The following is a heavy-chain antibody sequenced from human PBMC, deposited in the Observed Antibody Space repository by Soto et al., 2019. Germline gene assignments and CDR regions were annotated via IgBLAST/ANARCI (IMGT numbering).Heavy chain of an antibody. Sequence: ASVKVSCKASGYTFTSYGISWVRQAPGQGLEWMGWISAYNGNTNYAQKLQGRVTMTTDTSTSTAYMELRSLRSDDTAVYYCARVTIAVHLYGMDVWGQGTTVTVSS. J-gene: IGHJ6*02. V-gene: IGHV1-18*01. CDR2: ISAYNGNT. CDR3: ARVTIAVHLYGMDV. D-gene: IGHD6-19*01. CDR1: GYTFTSYG.